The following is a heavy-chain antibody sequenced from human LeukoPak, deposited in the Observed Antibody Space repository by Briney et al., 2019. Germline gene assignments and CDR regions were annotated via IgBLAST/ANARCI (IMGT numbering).Heavy chain of an antibody. CDR1: RFTFSSYW. V-gene: IGHV3-7*03. CDR3: ARPGVYSSSRYWFDY. Sequence: GGSLRLSCAASRFTFSSYWMTWVRQAPGKGLEWVANIKQDGSEKYYVDSVRGRFTISRDNAKSSLYLQMNSLRAEDTAVYYCARPGVYSSSRYWFDYWGPGTLVTVSS. J-gene: IGHJ4*02. CDR2: IKQDGSEK. D-gene: IGHD6-13*01.